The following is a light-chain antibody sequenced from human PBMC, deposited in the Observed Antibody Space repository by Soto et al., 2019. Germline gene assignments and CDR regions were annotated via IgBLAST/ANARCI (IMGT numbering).Light chain of an antibody. CDR1: YSNIGSNF. CDR3: SSWDDSLDGPV. CDR2: SIN. Sequence: QSVLTQPPSASATPGQTVTISCSGRYSNIGSNFVSWYQPLPGTAPKLLIYSINQRPSGVPDRFSGSKSGTSASLTISGLQSEDEADYFCSSWDDSLDGPVFGGGTKLTVL. V-gene: IGLV1-44*01. J-gene: IGLJ3*02.